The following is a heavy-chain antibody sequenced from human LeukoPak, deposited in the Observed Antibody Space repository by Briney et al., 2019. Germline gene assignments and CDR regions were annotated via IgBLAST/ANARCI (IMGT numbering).Heavy chain of an antibody. CDR2: IKQDGSEK. CDR3: ARGRGCET. CDR1: GFTFSSFW. V-gene: IGHV3-7*05. D-gene: IGHD3-10*01. Sequence: PGGSLRLSCAAPGFTFSSFWMTWVRQAPGKGLEWVANIKQDGSEKYYGDSVKGRFTISRDNAKNSLDLQMDGLRAEDTAVYYCARGRGCETWGHGTLVTVSS. J-gene: IGHJ5*01.